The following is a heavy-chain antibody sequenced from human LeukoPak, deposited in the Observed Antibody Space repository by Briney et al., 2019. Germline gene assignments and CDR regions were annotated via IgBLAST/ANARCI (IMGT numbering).Heavy chain of an antibody. CDR2: IYYSGST. CDR3: ARGGNYYDSSGYYDY. Sequence: TSETLSLTCTVSGGSISSSSYYWGWIRQPPGKGLEWIGSIYYSGSTHYNPSLRSRVTISVDTSKNQFSLKLSSVTAADTAVYYCARGGNYYDSSGYYDYWGQGTLVTVSS. V-gene: IGHV4-39*07. D-gene: IGHD3-22*01. J-gene: IGHJ4*02. CDR1: GGSISSSSYY.